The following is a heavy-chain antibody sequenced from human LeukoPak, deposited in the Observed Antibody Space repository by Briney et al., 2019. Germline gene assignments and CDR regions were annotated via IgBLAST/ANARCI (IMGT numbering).Heavy chain of an antibody. Sequence: PSETLSLTCTVSGGSISSHYWSWIRQPPGKGLEWLGYISYIGSINYSPSLKSRVTISVDTSKNDFSLPLSSVTAADTAVYFCAPDQLSLNALNIWGQGTMVTVSS. CDR1: GGSISSHY. J-gene: IGHJ3*02. CDR2: ISYIGSI. V-gene: IGHV4-59*11. CDR3: APDQLSLNALNI. D-gene: IGHD1-1*01.